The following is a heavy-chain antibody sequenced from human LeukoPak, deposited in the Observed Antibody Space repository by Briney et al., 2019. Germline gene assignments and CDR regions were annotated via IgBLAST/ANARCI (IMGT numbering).Heavy chain of an antibody. D-gene: IGHD1-1*01. CDR1: GRSISSGGYY. J-gene: IGHJ4*02. Sequence: PSETLSLTCPVSGRSISSGGYYWSWIRQHPGKGLEGIGCIYYNGSTYYNPALKSRLMLSVDTSKNQFSLKLSSVTAADTAVYYCTRGGGRTDYYFDYWGQGTLVTVSS. CDR2: IYYNGST. V-gene: IGHV4-31*03. CDR3: TRGGGRTDYYFDY.